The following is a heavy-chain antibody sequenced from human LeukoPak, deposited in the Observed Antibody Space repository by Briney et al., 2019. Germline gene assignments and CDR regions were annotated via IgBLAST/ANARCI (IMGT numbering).Heavy chain of an antibody. J-gene: IGHJ6*03. CDR1: GGSISSYY. CDR2: IYYSGST. D-gene: IGHD3-3*01. Sequence: SETLSLTCTVSGGSISSYYWSWIRQPPGKGLEWIGYIYYSGSTNYNPSLKSRVTISVDTSKNQFSLKLSSVTAADTAVYYCARAPPENYDFWSGPGSYMDVWGKGTTVTVSS. V-gene: IGHV4-59*01. CDR3: ARAPPENYDFWSGPGSYMDV.